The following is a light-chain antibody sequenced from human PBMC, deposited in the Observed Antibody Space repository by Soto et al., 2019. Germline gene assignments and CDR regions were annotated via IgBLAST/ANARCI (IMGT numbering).Light chain of an antibody. Sequence: EILMTQSPSTLAVSPGERATLSCRASQSVSSNLAWYQQKPGQAPRLLIYGASTRATGIPAKFSGGGSGTEFTLTISSLQSEDSAIYYCQQYKNGWTFGQGTKVDIK. CDR2: GAS. V-gene: IGKV3-15*01. J-gene: IGKJ1*01. CDR1: QSVSSN. CDR3: QQYKNGWT.